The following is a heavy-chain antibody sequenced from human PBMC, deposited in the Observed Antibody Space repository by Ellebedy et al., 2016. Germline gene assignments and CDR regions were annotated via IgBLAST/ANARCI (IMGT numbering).Heavy chain of an antibody. D-gene: IGHD6-13*01. J-gene: IGHJ6*03. CDR2: IKQDGSEK. Sequence: GESLKISCAASGFTFSSYWMSWVRQAPGKGLEWVANIKQDGSEKYYVDSVKGRFTISRDNAKNSLYLQMNSLRAEDTAVYYCARYDGSSWYSYYYYYMDVWGKGTTVTVSS. V-gene: IGHV3-7*01. CDR1: GFTFSSYW. CDR3: ARYDGSSWYSYYYYYMDV.